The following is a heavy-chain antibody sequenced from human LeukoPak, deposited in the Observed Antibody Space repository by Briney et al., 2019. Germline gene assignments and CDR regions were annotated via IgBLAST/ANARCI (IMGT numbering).Heavy chain of an antibody. V-gene: IGHV6-1*01. CDR3: ARERSSGPFFDY. CDR2: TYYRSKWFN. Sequence: SQTLSLTCAISGDSVSSNSAAWNWIRQSPSRGLEWLGRTYYRSKWFNNYAISMRSRITINPDTSKNQLSLQLKSVTPEDTAVYYCARERSSGPFFDYWGQGMLVTVFS. J-gene: IGHJ4*02. D-gene: IGHD3-22*01. CDR1: GDSVSSNSAA.